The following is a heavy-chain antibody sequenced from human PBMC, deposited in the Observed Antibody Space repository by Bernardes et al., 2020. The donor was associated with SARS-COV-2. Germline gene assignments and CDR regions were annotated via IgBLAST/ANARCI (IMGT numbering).Heavy chain of an antibody. J-gene: IGHJ4*02. CDR3: ARDEAIAAAGTGY. D-gene: IGHD6-13*01. V-gene: IGHV3-33*01. CDR1: GFTFSSYG. CDR2: IWYDGSNK. Sequence: GGSLRLSCAASGFTFSSYGMHWVRQAPGKGLEWVAVIWYDGSNKYYADSVKGRFTTSRDNSKNTLYLQMNSLRAEDTAVYYCARDEAIAAAGTGYWGQGTLVTVSS.